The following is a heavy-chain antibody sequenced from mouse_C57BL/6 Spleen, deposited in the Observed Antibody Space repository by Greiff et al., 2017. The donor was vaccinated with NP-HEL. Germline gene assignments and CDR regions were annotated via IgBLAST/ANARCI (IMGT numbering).Heavy chain of an antibody. J-gene: IGHJ2*01. Sequence: EVQLVESGPGLVKPSQSLSLTCSVTGYSITSGYYWNLIRQFPGNKLEWMGYISYDGSNNYNPALKNRITITRDTSKNQFFLKLNSVTTKATATYYCARGYYGYGYWGQGTTLTVSS. CDR2: ISYDGSN. CDR1: GYSITSGYY. CDR3: ARGYYGYGY. V-gene: IGHV3-6*01. D-gene: IGHD2-2*01.